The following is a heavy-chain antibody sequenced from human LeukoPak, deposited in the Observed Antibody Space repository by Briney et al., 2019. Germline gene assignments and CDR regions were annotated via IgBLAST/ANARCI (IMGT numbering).Heavy chain of an antibody. D-gene: IGHD4-23*01. V-gene: IGHV3-23*01. CDR2: ISTTGGST. J-gene: IGHJ4*02. Sequence: GGSLRFSCAASGFSFNNYAMSWVRQAPGKELKWVSAISTTGGSTYYADSVKGRFTVSRDNSKNTLSLQMDSLRVEDTALYYCAKDWTTVVTPKGYYFDSWGQGTLVTVSS. CDR1: GFSFNNYA. CDR3: AKDWTTVVTPKGYYFDS.